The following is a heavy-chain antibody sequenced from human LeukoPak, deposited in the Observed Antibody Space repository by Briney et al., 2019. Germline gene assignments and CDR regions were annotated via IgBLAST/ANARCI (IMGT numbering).Heavy chain of an antibody. V-gene: IGHV4-59*12. D-gene: IGHD6-19*01. J-gene: IGHJ4*02. CDR1: GGSISNYN. CDR2: IYYSGST. Sequence: PSETLSLTCTVSGGSISNYNWSWIRQPPGKGLEGIGNIYYSGSTNYNPSLNSRVTMSIETSKNQLHLEWNFMTAAHTAIHYCARVSSSGGFDYWGQGTLVTVSS. CDR3: ARVSSSGGFDY.